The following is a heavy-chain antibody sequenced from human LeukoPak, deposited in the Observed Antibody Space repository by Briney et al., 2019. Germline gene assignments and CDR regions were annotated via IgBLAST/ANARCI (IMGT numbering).Heavy chain of an antibody. CDR3: ARGWRNTVTHYYYGMDV. J-gene: IGHJ6*02. CDR1: GGSFSGYY. CDR2: INHSGST. D-gene: IGHD4-11*01. Sequence: SETLSLTCAVYGGSFSGYYWSWIRQPPGKGLEWIGEINHSGSTNYNPSLKRRVNISVETYKNQFSLKLSSVTAADKAVYYCARGWRNTVTHYYYGMDVWGQGTTVTVSS. V-gene: IGHV4-34*01.